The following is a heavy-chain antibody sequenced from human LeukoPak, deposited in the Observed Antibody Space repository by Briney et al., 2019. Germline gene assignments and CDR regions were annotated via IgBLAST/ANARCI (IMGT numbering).Heavy chain of an antibody. D-gene: IGHD2-15*01. CDR1: GYTFINYY. Sequence: ASVKVSCKASGYTFINYYMHWVRQAPGQGLEWMAIINPSADSTSYAQKFQGRVTLTRDTSTSTVYMELSSLRSEDTAMYYCARDGGSYAFDSWGQGTLVTVSS. V-gene: IGHV1-46*01. CDR3: ARDGGSYAFDS. J-gene: IGHJ4*02. CDR2: INPSADST.